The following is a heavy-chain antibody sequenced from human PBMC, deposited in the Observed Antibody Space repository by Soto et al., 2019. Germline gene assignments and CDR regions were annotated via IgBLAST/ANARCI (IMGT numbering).Heavy chain of an antibody. J-gene: IGHJ5*02. Sequence: SETLSLTCAVSGGSISSGGYSWSWIRQPPGKGLEWIGYIYHSGSTYYNPSLKSRVTISVDRSKNQFSLKLSSVTAADTAVYYCASGQTYRSSWLNWFDPWGQGTLVTVSS. CDR1: GGSISSGGYS. V-gene: IGHV4-30-2*01. CDR3: ASGQTYRSSWLNWFDP. CDR2: IYHSGST. D-gene: IGHD6-13*01.